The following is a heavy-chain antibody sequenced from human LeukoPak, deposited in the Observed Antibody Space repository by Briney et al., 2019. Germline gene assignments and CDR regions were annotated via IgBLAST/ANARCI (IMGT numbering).Heavy chain of an antibody. V-gene: IGHV3-23*01. J-gene: IGHJ4*02. CDR2: ISGSGGST. CDR1: GFTFSSYG. Sequence: GGSLRLSCAASGFTFSSYGMSWVRQAPGKGLEWVSAISGSGGSTYYADSVKGRFTISRDNSKNTLYLQMNSLRAEGTAVYYCAKSLGYCSSTSCYGNDYWGQGTLVTVSS. CDR3: AKSLGYCSSTSCYGNDY. D-gene: IGHD2-2*01.